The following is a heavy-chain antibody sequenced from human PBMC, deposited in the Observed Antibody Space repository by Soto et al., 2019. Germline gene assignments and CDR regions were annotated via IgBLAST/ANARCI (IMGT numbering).Heavy chain of an antibody. V-gene: IGHV3-74*01. CDR3: ARDAGGYYYMDV. CDR2: LYTDGSRT. J-gene: IGHJ6*03. Sequence: EVQLVESGGGLVQPGGSLRLSCAASGFTFSSYWMHWVRQVPGKGLVWVSRLYTDGSRTSYADSVKGRFTISRDNAKNTLYLQMNSLRAEDTAVYYCARDAGGYYYMDVWGKGTTVTVSS. D-gene: IGHD3-10*01. CDR1: GFTFSSYW.